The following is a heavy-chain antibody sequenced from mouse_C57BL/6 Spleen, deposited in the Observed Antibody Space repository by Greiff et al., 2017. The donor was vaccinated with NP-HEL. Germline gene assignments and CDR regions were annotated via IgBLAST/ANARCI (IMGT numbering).Heavy chain of an antibody. CDR2: ISDGGSYT. CDR3: AREGTTVVPHWYFDV. D-gene: IGHD1-1*01. V-gene: IGHV5-4*01. Sequence: EVKVEESGGGLVKPGGSLKLSCAASGFTFSSYAMSWVRQTPEKRLEWVATISDGGSYTYYPDNVKGRFTISRDNAKNNLYLQMSHLKSEDTAMYYCAREGTTVVPHWYFDVWGTGTTVTVSS. CDR1: GFTFSSYA. J-gene: IGHJ1*03.